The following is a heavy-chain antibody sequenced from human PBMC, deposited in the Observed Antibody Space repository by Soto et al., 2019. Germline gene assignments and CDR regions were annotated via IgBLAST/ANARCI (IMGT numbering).Heavy chain of an antibody. CDR3: AKDQTITFGGVIVIQYYGMDV. D-gene: IGHD3-16*02. Sequence: PGGSLRLSCAASGFTFSSYAMSWVRQAPGKGLEWVSAISGSGGSTYYADSVKGRFTISRDNSKNTLYLQMNSLRAEDTAVYYCAKDQTITFGGVIVIQYYGMDVWGQGTTVTV. J-gene: IGHJ6*02. CDR1: GFTFSSYA. CDR2: ISGSGGST. V-gene: IGHV3-23*01.